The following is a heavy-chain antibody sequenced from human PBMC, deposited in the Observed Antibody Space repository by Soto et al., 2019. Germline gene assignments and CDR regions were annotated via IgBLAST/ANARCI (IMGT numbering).Heavy chain of an antibody. CDR2: IWYDGSNK. J-gene: IGHJ4*02. Sequence: GGSLRLSCAASGFTFSSYGMHWVRQAPGKGLEWVAVIWYDGSNKYYADSVKGRFTISRDNSKNTLYLQMNSLRAEDTAVYYCARDGRDGYSSGWLDYWGQGTLVTVSS. D-gene: IGHD6-19*01. CDR3: ARDGRDGYSSGWLDY. CDR1: GFTFSSYG. V-gene: IGHV3-33*01.